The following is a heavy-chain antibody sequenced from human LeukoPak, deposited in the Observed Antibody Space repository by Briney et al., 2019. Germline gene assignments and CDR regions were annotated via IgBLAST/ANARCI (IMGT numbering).Heavy chain of an antibody. J-gene: IGHJ6*02. Sequence: GGSLRLSCAASGFTFSSYAMSWVRQAPGKGLEWLSAISGSGGSTYYADSVKVRFTISRDNSKNTLYLQMNSLTAEDTAVYYCAKGQDYDIWTGYQTTHGMDVWGQGTTVTVSS. CDR2: ISGSGGST. D-gene: IGHD3-9*01. CDR1: GFTFSSYA. CDR3: AKGQDYDIWTGYQTTHGMDV. V-gene: IGHV3-23*01.